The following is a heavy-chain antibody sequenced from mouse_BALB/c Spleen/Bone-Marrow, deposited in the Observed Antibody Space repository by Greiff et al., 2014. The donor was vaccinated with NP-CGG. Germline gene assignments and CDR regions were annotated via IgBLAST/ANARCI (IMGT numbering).Heavy chain of an antibody. CDR2: ISSGGSYT. CDR3: ARDGSGYFDY. Sequence: DVQLQESGGGLVKPGGSLKLSCAASGFTFSSYAMSWVRQSPEKRLEWVAEISSGGSYTYYPDTVTGRFTISRDNAKNTLYLEMSSLRSEDTAMYYCARDGSGYFDYWGQGTTLTVSS. V-gene: IGHV5-9-4*01. CDR1: GFTFSSYA. D-gene: IGHD3-1*01. J-gene: IGHJ2*01.